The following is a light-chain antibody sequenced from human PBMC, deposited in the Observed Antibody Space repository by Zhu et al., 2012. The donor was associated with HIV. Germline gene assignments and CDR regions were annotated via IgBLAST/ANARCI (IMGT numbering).Light chain of an antibody. CDR1: QGISNH. CDR3: QHLTLYPT. Sequence: DIQLTQSPSFLSASVGDRVTITCRASQGISNHLAWYHQKPGKAPKLLIYGASVLQSGVPSRFSGSGSGTEFTLTISSLQPEDFATYFCQHLTLYPTFDGGSKVEIK. V-gene: IGKV1-9*01. J-gene: IGKJ4*01. CDR2: GAS.